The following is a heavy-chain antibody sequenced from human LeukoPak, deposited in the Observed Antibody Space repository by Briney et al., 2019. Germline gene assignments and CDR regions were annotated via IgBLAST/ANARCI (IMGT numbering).Heavy chain of an antibody. V-gene: IGHV4-61*02. Sequence: PSETLSLTCTVSGGSISSGSYYWSWIRQPAGKGLEWIGRIYTSGSTNYNPSLKSRVTISVDTSKNQFSLKLSSVTAADTAVCYCARGYSSSWHGDWFDPWGQGTLVTVSS. CDR1: GGSISSGSYY. CDR3: ARGYSSSWHGDWFDP. CDR2: IYTSGST. J-gene: IGHJ5*02. D-gene: IGHD6-13*01.